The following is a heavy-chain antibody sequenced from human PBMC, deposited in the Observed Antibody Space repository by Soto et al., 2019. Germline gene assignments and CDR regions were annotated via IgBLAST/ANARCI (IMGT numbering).Heavy chain of an antibody. V-gene: IGHV4-39*01. CDR1: SGSISSTTYY. CDR2: IYYSGAT. CDR3: ARAITISGVIYNWFDP. Sequence: LSLTCTVSSGSISSTTYYWAWIRQSPGKGLEWIGSIYYSGATYYNPSLKSRVTISVDASNNQFSLTLTSVTAADTAVYHCARAITISGVIYNWFDPWGQGTLVTVSS. D-gene: IGHD3-3*01. J-gene: IGHJ5*02.